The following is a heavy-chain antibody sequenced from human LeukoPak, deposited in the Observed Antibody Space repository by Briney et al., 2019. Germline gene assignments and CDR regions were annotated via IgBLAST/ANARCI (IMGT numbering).Heavy chain of an antibody. CDR1: GFTFSSYW. CDR3: ARIRYNNGYGYFDY. V-gene: IGHV3-7*01. D-gene: IGHD5-18*01. CDR2: IKQDGSGK. J-gene: IGHJ4*02. Sequence: GGSLRLSCAASGFTFSSYWMSWVRQAPGKGLEWVANIKQDGSGKYYVDSVKGRFTISRDNAKNSLYLQMNSLRAEDTAVYYCARIRYNNGYGYFDYWGQGTPVTVSS.